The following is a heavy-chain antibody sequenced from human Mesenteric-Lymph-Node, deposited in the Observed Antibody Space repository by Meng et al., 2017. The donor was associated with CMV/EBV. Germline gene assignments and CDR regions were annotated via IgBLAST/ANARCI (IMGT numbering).Heavy chain of an antibody. V-gene: IGHV1-2*02. D-gene: IGHD2-2*01. Sequence: ASVKVSCKASGYTFTGYYISWVRQAPGQGLEWVGWINPNNGGTNYAQRFQGRVTLTRDTSISTAYLELSGLKSDDTAVFYCARDRGYCTTTTCYVDAFDIWGQGTMVTVSS. J-gene: IGHJ3*02. CDR1: GYTFTGYY. CDR2: INPNNGGT. CDR3: ARDRGYCTTTTCYVDAFDI.